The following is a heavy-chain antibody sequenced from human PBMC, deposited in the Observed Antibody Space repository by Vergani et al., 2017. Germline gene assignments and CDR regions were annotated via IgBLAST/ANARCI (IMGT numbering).Heavy chain of an antibody. J-gene: IGHJ6*02. CDR1: GFTFSDFS. D-gene: IGHD2-8*01. V-gene: IGHV3-21*06. Sequence: EVQMVESGGGLVKPGGSLNLSWVASGFTFSDFSMSWVRQAPGKGLEWVAFIGSSGPYINYADSVKGRFIISRDNTTNSLFLQLRSLRAEDAAVYYCARDCTSGGCPDNYGMDVWGQGATVTVSS. CDR2: IGSSGPYI. CDR3: ARDCTSGGCPDNYGMDV.